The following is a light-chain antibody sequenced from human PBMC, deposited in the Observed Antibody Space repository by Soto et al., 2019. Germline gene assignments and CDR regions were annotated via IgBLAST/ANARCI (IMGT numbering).Light chain of an antibody. Sequence: DIQMTQSPCSLSVSVGDRVTISCRSSETISTYLSWYQQKFGEAPKSLIYYVSTLHGGVQSRFSGGGSVKDFILTIDTEHREDFASYFCQQSYSMPFTFGPGTQVEIK. CDR3: QQSYSMPFT. V-gene: IGKV1-39*01. CDR2: YVS. CDR1: ETISTY. J-gene: IGKJ3*01.